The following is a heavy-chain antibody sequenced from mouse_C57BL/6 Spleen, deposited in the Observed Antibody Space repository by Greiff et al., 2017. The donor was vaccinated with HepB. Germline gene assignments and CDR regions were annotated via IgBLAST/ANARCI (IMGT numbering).Heavy chain of an antibody. Sequence: EVQLVESGPGLVKPSQSLSLTCSVTGYSITSGYYWNWIRQFPGNKLEWMGYISYDGSNNYNPSLKNRISITRDTSKNQFFLKLNSVTTEDTATYYCAREDYGSGYFDVWGTGTTVTVSS. CDR1: GYSITSGYY. CDR2: ISYDGSN. V-gene: IGHV3-6*01. CDR3: AREDYGSGYFDV. D-gene: IGHD1-1*01. J-gene: IGHJ1*03.